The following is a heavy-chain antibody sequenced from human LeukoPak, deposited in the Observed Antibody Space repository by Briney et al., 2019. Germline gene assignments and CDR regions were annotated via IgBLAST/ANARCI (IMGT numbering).Heavy chain of an antibody. J-gene: IGHJ5*02. CDR2: IYTSGST. CDR1: GGSISSYY. D-gene: IGHD3-3*01. V-gene: IGHV4-4*07. CDR3: ARDPTGYDFWSGYKNWFDP. Sequence: SETLSLTCTVSGGSISSYYWSWIRQPAGKGLEWIGRIYTSGSTNSNPSLKSRVTISVDTSKNQFSLKLSSVTAADTAVYYCARDPTGYDFWSGYKNWFDPWGQGTLVTVSS.